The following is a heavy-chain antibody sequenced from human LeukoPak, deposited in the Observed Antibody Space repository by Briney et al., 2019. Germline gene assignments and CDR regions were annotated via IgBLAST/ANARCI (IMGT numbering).Heavy chain of an antibody. CDR1: GFTFSSYE. CDR2: ISSSGSTI. Sequence: GGSLRLSCAASGFTFSSYEMNWVRQAPGKGREWVSYISSSGSTIYYADSVKGRFTISTDNAKNSLYLQMNSLRAEDTAVYYCARSPEYSYGLDYWGQGTLVTVSS. V-gene: IGHV3-48*03. D-gene: IGHD5-18*01. J-gene: IGHJ4*02. CDR3: ARSPEYSYGLDY.